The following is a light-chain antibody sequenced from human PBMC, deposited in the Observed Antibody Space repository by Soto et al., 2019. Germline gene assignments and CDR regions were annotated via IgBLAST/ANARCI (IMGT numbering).Light chain of an antibody. CDR3: HQYGSSPLYT. V-gene: IGKV3-20*01. Sequence: EIVLTPSPGTLSLSPGERATLSCRASQSVSSSYLAWYQQKPGQAPRLLIYGASSRATGIPDRFSGSGSGTDFTLTISRLEPEDFAVYYCHQYGSSPLYTFGQGTKLEIK. J-gene: IGKJ2*01. CDR1: QSVSSSY. CDR2: GAS.